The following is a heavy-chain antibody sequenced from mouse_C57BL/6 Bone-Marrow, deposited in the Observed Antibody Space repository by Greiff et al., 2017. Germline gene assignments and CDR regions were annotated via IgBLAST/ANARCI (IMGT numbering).Heavy chain of an antibody. V-gene: IGHV5-16*01. Sequence: EVKVVESEGGLVQPGSSMKLSCTASGFTFSDYYMAWVRQVPEKGLEWVANINYDGSSTYYLDSLKSRFIISRDNAKNILYLQMSSLKSEDTATYYCARGEYYGSAWFAYWGQGTLVTVSA. CDR2: INYDGSST. J-gene: IGHJ3*01. CDR3: ARGEYYGSAWFAY. D-gene: IGHD1-1*01. CDR1: GFTFSDYY.